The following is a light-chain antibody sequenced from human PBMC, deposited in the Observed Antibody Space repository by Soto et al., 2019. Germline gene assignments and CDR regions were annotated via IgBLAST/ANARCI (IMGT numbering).Light chain of an antibody. CDR3: QQYGRSIT. J-gene: IGKJ5*01. CDR1: QSVSSSY. CDR2: GAS. V-gene: IGKV3-20*01. Sequence: EVVLTQSPGTLSLSPGERATLSCRASQSVSSSYLAWYQHKPGQAPRLLIFGASSRAAGIPDRFSGSGSGTDFTLTISRLEPEDFAVYYCQQYGRSITFGQGTRLEIK.